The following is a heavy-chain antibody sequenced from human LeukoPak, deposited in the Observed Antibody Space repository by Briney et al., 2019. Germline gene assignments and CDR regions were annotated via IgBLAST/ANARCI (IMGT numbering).Heavy chain of an antibody. V-gene: IGHV3-23*01. CDR1: GFTFSTFS. J-gene: IGHJ3*02. D-gene: IGHD4-17*01. CDR2: ISGSGSGK. Sequence: GGSLRLSCAASGFTFSTFSMNWVRQAPGKGLEWVSVISGSGSGKYYADSVKGRFTISRDNSKNTLYVQMNSLRAEDTAVYYCAKLYGDYKHAFHIWGQGTMVTVSS. CDR3: AKLYGDYKHAFHI.